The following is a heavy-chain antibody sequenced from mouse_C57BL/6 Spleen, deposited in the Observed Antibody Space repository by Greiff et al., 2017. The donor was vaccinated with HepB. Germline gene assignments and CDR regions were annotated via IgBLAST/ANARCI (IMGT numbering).Heavy chain of an antibody. V-gene: IGHV1-61*01. D-gene: IGHD1-1*01. J-gene: IGHJ4*01. CDR3: ARRYYGSSRYYAMDY. CDR1: GYTFTSYW. CDR2: IYPSDSET. Sequence: VQLQQPGAELVRPGSSVKLSCKASGYTFTSYWMDWVKQRPGQGLEWIGNIYPSDSETHYNQKFKDKATLTVAKSSSTAYMQLSSLTSEDSAVYYCARRYYGSSRYYAMDYWGQGTSVTVSS.